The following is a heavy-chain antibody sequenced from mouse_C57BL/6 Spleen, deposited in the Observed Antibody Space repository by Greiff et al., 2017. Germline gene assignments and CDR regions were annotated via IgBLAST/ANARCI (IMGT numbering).Heavy chain of an antibody. CDR1: GYTFTSYW. D-gene: IGHD1-1*01. CDR3: ARRGLADYAMDY. Sequence: QVQLQQPGAELVRPGSSVKLSCKASGYTFTSYWMDWVKQRPGQGLEWIGNIYPSDSETHYNQKFKDKATLTVDKSSSTAYMQLSSLTSEDSAVYYCARRGLADYAMDYWGQGTSVTVSS. V-gene: IGHV1-61*01. CDR2: IYPSDSET. J-gene: IGHJ4*01.